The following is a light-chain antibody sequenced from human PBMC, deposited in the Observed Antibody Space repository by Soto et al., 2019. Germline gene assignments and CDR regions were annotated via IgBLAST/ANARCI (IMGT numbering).Light chain of an antibody. CDR3: QEYCTSRWT. CDR1: QNVSNSY. J-gene: IGKJ1*01. V-gene: IGKV3D-20*01. CDR2: DAS. Sequence: EIVLTQSPATLSLSPGERATLSCGASQNVSNSYLAWYQQKPGLAPRLLIYDASSRAIGIPDRVSGSGSGADFTITISRLEPEDFAVDYCQEYCTSRWTFGQGTKVEIK.